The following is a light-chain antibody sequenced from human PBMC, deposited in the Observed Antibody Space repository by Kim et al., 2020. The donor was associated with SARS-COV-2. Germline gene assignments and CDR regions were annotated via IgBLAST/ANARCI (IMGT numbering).Light chain of an antibody. J-gene: IGKJ4*01. V-gene: IGKV3-20*01. CDR2: GAS. CDR1: QSVSSTY. Sequence: EIVLTQSPGTLSLSPGERATLSCRASQSVSSTYLAWHQQKPGQDPRVLVFGASRRATGIPDRFTGSGSGTDFTLTISRLEPEDFAVYYCQQYGTSPLTFGGGTKVDIK. CDR3: QQYGTSPLT.